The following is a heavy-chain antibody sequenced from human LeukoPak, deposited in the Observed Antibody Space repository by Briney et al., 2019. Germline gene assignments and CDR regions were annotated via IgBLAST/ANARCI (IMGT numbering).Heavy chain of an antibody. D-gene: IGHD3-9*01. CDR2: INPSGGST. V-gene: IGHV1-46*01. CDR1: GYTFTSYY. Sequence: ASVKVSCKASGYTFTSYYMHWVRQVPGQGLEWMGIINPSGGSTSYAQKFQGRVTMTRDTSTSTVYMELSSLRSEDTAVYYCARDPGGYDILTGYYPDYWGQETLVTVSS. CDR3: ARDPGGYDILTGYYPDY. J-gene: IGHJ4*02.